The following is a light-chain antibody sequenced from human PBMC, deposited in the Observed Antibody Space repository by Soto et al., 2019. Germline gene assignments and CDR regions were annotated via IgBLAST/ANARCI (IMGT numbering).Light chain of an antibody. CDR3: QKYNSAPRT. CDR2: EAS. J-gene: IGKJ1*01. CDR1: QGISVY. Sequence: DIRMSQSPSSMSASVGDRVTITCRASQGISVYLAWYQQKPGKVPRLMIYEASTLQSGVPSRFSGSGSGTDFTLTISSLQPEDVATYYCQKYNSAPRTFGQGTKVEIK. V-gene: IGKV1-27*01.